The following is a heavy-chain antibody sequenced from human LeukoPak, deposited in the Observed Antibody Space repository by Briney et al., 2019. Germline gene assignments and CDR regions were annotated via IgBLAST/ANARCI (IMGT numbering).Heavy chain of an antibody. CDR1: GYTFTSYG. J-gene: IGHJ6*03. V-gene: IGHV1-18*01. D-gene: IGHD2-2*01. CDR2: ISAYNGNT. CDR3: ARVANPPATYYYYYYMDV. Sequence: ASVKVSCKASGYTFTSYGISWVRQAPGQGLEWMGWISAYNGNTNYAQKLQGRVTMTTDTSTSTAYMELRSLRPDDTAVYYCARVANPPATYYYYYYMDVWGKGTTVTVSS.